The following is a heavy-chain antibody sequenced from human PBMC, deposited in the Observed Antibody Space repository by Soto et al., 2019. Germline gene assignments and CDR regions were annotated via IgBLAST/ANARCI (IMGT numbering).Heavy chain of an antibody. CDR1: GGSIRSTSTYY. D-gene: IGHD4-17*01. CDR3: ARAQYGDYAYYYYGMDV. CDR2: MYYSGIT. V-gene: IGHV4-39*01. J-gene: IGHJ6*02. Sequence: PSETLSLTCTVSGGSIRSTSTYYWGWIRQPPGKGLEWIGSMYYSGITYYNPSLKSRVTISVDMSKNQFSLKVRSVTAADTAVYYCARAQYGDYAYYYYGMDVWGQGTTVTVAS.